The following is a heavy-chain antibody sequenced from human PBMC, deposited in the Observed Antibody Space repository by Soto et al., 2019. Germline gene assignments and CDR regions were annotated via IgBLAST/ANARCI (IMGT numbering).Heavy chain of an antibody. D-gene: IGHD2-2*01. Sequence: GGSLRLSCAASGFTFSNAWMSWVRQAPGKGLEWVGRIKSKTDGGTTDYAAPVEGRFTISRDDSKNTLYLQMNSLKTEDTAVYYCTTEGYCSSTSCRVDDAFDIWGQGTMVTVSS. CDR1: GFTFSNAW. CDR3: TTEGYCSSTSCRVDDAFDI. V-gene: IGHV3-15*01. J-gene: IGHJ3*02. CDR2: IKSKTDGGTT.